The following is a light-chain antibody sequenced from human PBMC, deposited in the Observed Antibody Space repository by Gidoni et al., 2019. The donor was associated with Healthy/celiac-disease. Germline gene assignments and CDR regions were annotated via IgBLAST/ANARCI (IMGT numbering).Light chain of an antibody. CDR2: DAD. CDR3: QQRRNWPPELT. V-gene: IGKV3-11*01. J-gene: IGKJ4*01. CDR1: QSVSSY. Sequence: EIVLTQSPATLSLSPGERATLSCRSSQSVSSYLARYQQKPGQAPRLLIYDADNRATGIPARLSGSGSGTDFTLTISRLEPEDFAVYYCQQRRNWPPELTFGGGTKVEIK.